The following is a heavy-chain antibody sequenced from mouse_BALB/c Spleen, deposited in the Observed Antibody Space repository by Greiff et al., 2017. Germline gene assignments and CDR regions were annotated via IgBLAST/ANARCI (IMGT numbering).Heavy chain of an antibody. CDR1: GFTFSSYA. CDR3: ARGPSTTLDY. V-gene: IGHV5-6-5*01. CDR2: ISSGGST. Sequence: EVMLVESGGGLVKPGGSLKLSCAASGFTFSSYAMSWVRQTPEKRLEWVASISSGGSTYYPDSVKGRFTISRDNARNILYLQMSSLRSEDTAMYYCARGPSTTLDYWGQGTTLTVSS. D-gene: IGHD1-1*01. J-gene: IGHJ2*01.